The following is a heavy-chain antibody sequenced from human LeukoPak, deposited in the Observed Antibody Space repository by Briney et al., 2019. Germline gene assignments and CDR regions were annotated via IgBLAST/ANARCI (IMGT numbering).Heavy chain of an antibody. CDR3: ASNDHGGGNNWFDP. Sequence: SETLSLTCTVSGGSISSYYWSWIRQPPGKGLEWIGYIYYSGSTNYNPSLKSRVTISVDTSKNQFSLKLSSVTAADTAVYYCASNDHGGGNNWFDPWGQGTLVTVSS. D-gene: IGHD4-23*01. CDR2: IYYSGST. CDR1: GGSISSYY. J-gene: IGHJ5*02. V-gene: IGHV4-59*01.